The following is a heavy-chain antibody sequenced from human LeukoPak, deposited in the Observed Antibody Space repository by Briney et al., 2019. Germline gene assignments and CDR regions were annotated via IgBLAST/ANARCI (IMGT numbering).Heavy chain of an antibody. Sequence: TSETLSLTCTVSGGSISSYYWSWIRQPPGKGLEWIGYIYYSGSTNYNPSLKSRVTISVDTSKNQFSLNLSSVTAADTAVYYCAGGSDTAMIEHFDYWGQGTLGTVSS. J-gene: IGHJ4*02. CDR2: IYYSGST. V-gene: IGHV4-59*01. D-gene: IGHD5-18*01. CDR1: GGSISSYY. CDR3: AGGSDTAMIEHFDY.